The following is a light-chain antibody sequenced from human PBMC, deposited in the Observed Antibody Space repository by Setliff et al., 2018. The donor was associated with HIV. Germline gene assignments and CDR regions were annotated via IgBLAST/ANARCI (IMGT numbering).Light chain of an antibody. Sequence: QSALTQPASVSGSPGQSITISCTGTSSDVGNYNYVSWYQQHPGKAPKLMIYDVSKRPSGVPDRFSGSKSGNTASLTISGLQAEDEADYYCCSYAGSYTLGVFGTGTKVTVL. CDR2: DVS. CDR3: CSYAGSYTLGV. CDR1: SSDVGNYNY. V-gene: IGLV2-11*01. J-gene: IGLJ1*01.